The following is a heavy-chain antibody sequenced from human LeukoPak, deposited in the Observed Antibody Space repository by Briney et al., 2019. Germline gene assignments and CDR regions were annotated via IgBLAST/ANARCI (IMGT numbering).Heavy chain of an antibody. Sequence: ASVKVSCKASGYTFTGYYMHWVRQAPGQGLEWMGIINPSGGSTSYAQKFQGRVTMTRDMSTSTVYMELSSLRAEDTAVYYCARDGSSGWYSEVQHWGQGTLVTVSS. CDR2: INPSGGST. J-gene: IGHJ1*01. CDR3: ARDGSSGWYSEVQH. D-gene: IGHD6-19*01. CDR1: GYTFTGYY. V-gene: IGHV1-46*01.